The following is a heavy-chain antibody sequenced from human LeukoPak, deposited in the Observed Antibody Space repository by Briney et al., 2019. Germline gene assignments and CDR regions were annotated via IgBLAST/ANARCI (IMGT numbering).Heavy chain of an antibody. J-gene: IGHJ4*02. V-gene: IGHV5-51*01. Sequence: GASLEISCQISGFIFTNYWIGWVRPLPGKGLEWGGIIFPGDSDSHYSPSFRGQVTLSVDQSNTTAYLQWDSLKASDSAMYYCVRHQRWSYHFDYWGQGPLITVSS. D-gene: IGHD1-26*01. CDR2: IFPGDSDS. CDR3: VRHQRWSYHFDY. CDR1: GFIFTNYW.